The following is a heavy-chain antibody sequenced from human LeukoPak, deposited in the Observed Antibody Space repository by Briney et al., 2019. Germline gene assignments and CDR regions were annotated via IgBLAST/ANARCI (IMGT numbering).Heavy chain of an antibody. CDR2: ISRNGGST. D-gene: IGHD2-8*01. V-gene: IGHV3-20*04. CDR1: GFTFDDCG. Sequence: GGSLRLSCEASGFTFDDCGMSWVRQPPGKGLEWVSGISRNGGSTGYADSVKGRFTISRDNAKNSHFLQMNSLRVEDTAFYYCARGFRNGPFDCWGQGTLVTVSS. CDR3: ARGFRNGPFDC. J-gene: IGHJ4*02.